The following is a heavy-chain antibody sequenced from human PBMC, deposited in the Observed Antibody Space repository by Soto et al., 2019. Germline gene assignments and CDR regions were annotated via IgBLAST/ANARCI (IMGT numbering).Heavy chain of an antibody. CDR3: ARARATVVPAFFNHYYCIDP. CDR2: IDPDDGDT. V-gene: IGHV1-2*02. CDR1: GYTFTGFS. J-gene: IGHJ6*02. D-gene: IGHD3-3*02. Sequence: ASVKVSCKASGYTFTGFSMHWVRQAPGQGLEWMGGIDPDDGDTNYAQKFQGRVTMTRDTSTSTAYMELSSLRSEDTAVYYCARARATVVPAFFNHYYCIDPWGQGTPVTVSS.